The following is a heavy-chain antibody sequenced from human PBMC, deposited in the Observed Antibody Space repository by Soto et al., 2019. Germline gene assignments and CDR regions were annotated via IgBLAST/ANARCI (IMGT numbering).Heavy chain of an antibody. Sequence: KLGGSLRLFCPASGFAFSNASVNSVRQAPVKGLEWDVSIQSKSDGGTTDYAAPVEGRFTISRDDSKNTLYLQMNSLKTEDTAVYYCTTGGQSGYSGYEYYYYGMDVWGQGTTVTVSS. D-gene: IGHD5-12*01. V-gene: IGHV3-15*07. CDR3: TTGGQSGYSGYEYYYYGMDV. J-gene: IGHJ6*02. CDR1: GFAFSNAS. CDR2: IQSKSDGGTT.